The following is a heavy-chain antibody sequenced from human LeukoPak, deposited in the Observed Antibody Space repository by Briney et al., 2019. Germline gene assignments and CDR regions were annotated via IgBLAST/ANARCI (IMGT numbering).Heavy chain of an antibody. CDR2: ISAFSTYV. D-gene: IGHD6-19*01. CDR1: GFKFSDYS. CDR3: ARASYWFESSGHPQHYYFDY. J-gene: IGHJ4*02. Sequence: GSLRLSCAASGFKFSDYSMNWVRQVPGKGLEWVASISAFSTYVYYPDSVKGRFTVSRDNARNSVYLQLDSLRDEDTALYFCARASYWFESSGHPQHYYFDYWGQGTMVVLSS. V-gene: IGHV3-21*01.